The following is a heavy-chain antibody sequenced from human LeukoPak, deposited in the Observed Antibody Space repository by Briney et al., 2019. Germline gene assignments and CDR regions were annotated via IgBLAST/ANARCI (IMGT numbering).Heavy chain of an antibody. CDR3: ARVATCGSSTSCPFDY. Sequence: ASVKVSCKASGYTFTSYDINWVRQATGQGREWMGWMNPNSGNTGYAQKFQGRVTMTRNTSISTAYMELSSLRSEDTAVYYCARVATCGSSTSCPFDYWGQGTLVTVSS. V-gene: IGHV1-8*01. CDR2: MNPNSGNT. J-gene: IGHJ4*02. D-gene: IGHD2-2*01. CDR1: GYTFTSYD.